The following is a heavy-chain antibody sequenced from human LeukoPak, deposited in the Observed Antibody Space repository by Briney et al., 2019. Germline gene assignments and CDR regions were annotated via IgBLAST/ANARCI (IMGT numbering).Heavy chain of an antibody. CDR1: GFTFSKYW. CDR2: INTDGTVT. CDR3: ATKQWLAPPPDS. Sequence: GGSLRLSCAASGFTFSKYWMLWVRQAPGKGLESASRINTDGTVTTYADSVKGRFTVSRDNADNTMFLQMNSVRDEDTAVYYCATKQWLAPPPDSWGQGTPVTVSS. J-gene: IGHJ4*02. D-gene: IGHD6-19*01. V-gene: IGHV3-74*01.